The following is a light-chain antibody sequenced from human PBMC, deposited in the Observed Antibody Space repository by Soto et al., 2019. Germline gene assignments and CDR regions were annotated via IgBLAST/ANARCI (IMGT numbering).Light chain of an antibody. Sequence: QSVLTHPASVSRTPGQSITISCTGSNSDVSISDFVSWYQHRPGRATKRSVSEVSHRPSGVSNRFSGSKSGNTATLNISGLQSEHEADYYCISYTSEDVRYVFGTGTKVTVL. V-gene: IGLV2-14*01. CDR2: EVS. CDR3: ISYTSEDVRYV. CDR1: NSDVSISDF. J-gene: IGLJ1*01.